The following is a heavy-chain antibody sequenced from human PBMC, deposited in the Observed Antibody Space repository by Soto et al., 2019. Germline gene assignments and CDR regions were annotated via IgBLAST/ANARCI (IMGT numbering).Heavy chain of an antibody. D-gene: IGHD6-6*01. CDR3: ARDRRGSSSLYYYYYYGMDV. CDR2: IYHSGST. Sequence: PSETLSLTCAVSGGSISSSNWWSWVRQPPGKGLEWIGEIYHSGSTNYNPSLKSRVTISVDKSKNQFSLKLSSVTAADTAVYYCARDRRGSSSLYYYYYYGMDVWGQGTTVTVSS. J-gene: IGHJ6*02. CDR1: GGSISSSNW. V-gene: IGHV4-4*02.